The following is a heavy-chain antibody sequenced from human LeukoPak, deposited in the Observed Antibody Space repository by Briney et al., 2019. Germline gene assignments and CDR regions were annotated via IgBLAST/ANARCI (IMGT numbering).Heavy chain of an antibody. V-gene: IGHV1-2*02. D-gene: IGHD6-19*01. CDR3: ARGPMSIAVAGSRFYYMDV. CDR2: INPNSGGT. Sequence: ASVKVSCKASGYTFTGYYMHWVRQAPGQGLEWMGWINPNSGGTNYAQKFQGRVTMTRDTSISTAYMELSRLRSDDTAVYYCARGPMSIAVAGSRFYYMDVWGKGTTVTVSS. J-gene: IGHJ6*03. CDR1: GYTFTGYY.